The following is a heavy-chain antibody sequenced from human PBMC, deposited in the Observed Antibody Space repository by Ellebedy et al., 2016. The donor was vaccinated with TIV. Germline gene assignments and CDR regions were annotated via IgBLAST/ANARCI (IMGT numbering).Heavy chain of an antibody. CDR1: GDSIISSGYY. J-gene: IGHJ5*02. Sequence: MPSETLSLTCAVSGDSIISSGYYWDWIRQPPGKGLEWIGSIYYSGSAYYNPSLKSRVTVSVDTSKNQFSLNLSSVTAADTAVYYCARDPALPRGRFDTWGQGTLVTVSS. CDR3: ARDPALPRGRFDT. CDR2: IYYSGSA. V-gene: IGHV4-39*07.